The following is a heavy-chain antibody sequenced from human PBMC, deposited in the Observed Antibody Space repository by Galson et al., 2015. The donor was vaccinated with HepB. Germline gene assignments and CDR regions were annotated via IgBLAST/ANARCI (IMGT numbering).Heavy chain of an antibody. Sequence: GGTTEYAASVKGRFTISRDDSKSIAYLQMNSLKTEDTAVYYCTRPRWLQFYSPDYWGQGTLVTVSS. CDR2: GGTT. D-gene: IGHD5-24*01. CDR3: TRPRWLQFYSPDY. J-gene: IGHJ4*02. V-gene: IGHV3-49*02.